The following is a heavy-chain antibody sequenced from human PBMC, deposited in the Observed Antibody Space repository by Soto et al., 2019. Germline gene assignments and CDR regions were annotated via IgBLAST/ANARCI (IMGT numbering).Heavy chain of an antibody. J-gene: IGHJ4*02. V-gene: IGHV1-18*01. CDR3: ARDCNGGRCYPIY. Sequence: QVQLVQSGAEVKKPGASVKVSCKVSGYTFPSYGITWVRQAPGQGLEWMGWISGYNGDTNYAQRLQGRVTMTTDTTTSNAYMELRSLRSDDTAVDYCARDCNGGRCYPIYWGQGTLVTVSS. CDR1: GYTFPSYG. CDR2: ISGYNGDT. D-gene: IGHD2-15*01.